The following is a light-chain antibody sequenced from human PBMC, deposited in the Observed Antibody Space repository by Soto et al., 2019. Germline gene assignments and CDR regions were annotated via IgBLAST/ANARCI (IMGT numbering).Light chain of an antibody. V-gene: IGKV3-11*01. CDR1: QSVSNNY. CDR3: QQHSNGRT. J-gene: IGKJ4*02. Sequence: EIVLTQSPGTLSLSPGERATLSCRASQSVSNNYLAWYQLKPGQPPRLLIYDATNRATGIPARFSGSGSGTDFTPTISSLQPEYFAIYYCQQHSNGRTFGGGTKVDIK. CDR2: DAT.